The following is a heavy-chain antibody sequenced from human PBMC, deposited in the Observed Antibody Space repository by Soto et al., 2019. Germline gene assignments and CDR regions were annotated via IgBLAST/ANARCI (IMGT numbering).Heavy chain of an antibody. V-gene: IGHV4-30-4*01. CDR3: ARGRFNRRVENTIFGVVKKDAFDI. Sequence: SETLSLTCTVSGGSISSGDYYWSWIRQPPGKGLEWIGEINHSGSTNYNPSLKSRVTISVDTSKNQFSLKLSSVTAADTAVYYCARGRFNRRVENTIFGVVKKDAFDIWGQGTMVTVSS. D-gene: IGHD3-3*01. J-gene: IGHJ3*02. CDR1: GGSISSGDYY. CDR2: INHSGST.